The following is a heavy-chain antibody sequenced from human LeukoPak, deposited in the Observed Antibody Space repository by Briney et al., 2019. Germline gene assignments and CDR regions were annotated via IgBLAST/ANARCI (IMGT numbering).Heavy chain of an antibody. Sequence: SETLSLTCTVSGVSISSTSYYWGWIRQPPGKGLEWIGSIYHSGSTYYNPSLKSRVTISVDTSKNQFSLKLSSVTAADTAVYYCARDPLSGYSYGTGLFDYWGQGTLVTVSS. CDR2: IYHSGST. D-gene: IGHD5-18*01. V-gene: IGHV4-39*07. CDR3: ARDPLSGYSYGTGLFDY. CDR1: GVSISSTSYY. J-gene: IGHJ4*02.